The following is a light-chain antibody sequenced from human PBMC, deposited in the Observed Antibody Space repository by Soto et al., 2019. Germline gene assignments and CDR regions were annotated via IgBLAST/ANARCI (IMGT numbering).Light chain of an antibody. V-gene: IGKV3-20*01. Sequence: EIVLTQSPGTLSLSPGERATLSCRASQSVSSSYLGWYQQKPGQAPRLLIYGASSRATGIPDRFSGSGSGTDFTLTISRLEPEDFAVYYCQPYGSSTGTFGQGTKLEIK. CDR1: QSVSSSY. J-gene: IGKJ2*01. CDR3: QPYGSSTGT. CDR2: GAS.